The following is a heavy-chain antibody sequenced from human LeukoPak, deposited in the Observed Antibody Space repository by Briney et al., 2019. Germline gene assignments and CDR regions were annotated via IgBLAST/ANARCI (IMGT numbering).Heavy chain of an antibody. J-gene: IGHJ6*02. Sequence: PVQVSCKASGGTFISYAISWVRQAPGQGLEWMGRIIPILGIANYAQKFQGRVTITADKSTSTAYMELSSLRSEDTAVYYCAKEGTVTTDYYYGMDVWGQGTTVTVSS. D-gene: IGHD4-17*01. CDR1: GGTFISYA. CDR2: IIPILGIA. CDR3: AKEGTVTTDYYYGMDV. V-gene: IGHV1-69*04.